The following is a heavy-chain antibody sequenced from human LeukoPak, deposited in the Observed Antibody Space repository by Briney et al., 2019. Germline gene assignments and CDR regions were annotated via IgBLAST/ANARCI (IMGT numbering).Heavy chain of an antibody. CDR3: ARSSGYSSSWTNYYYYYGMDV. V-gene: IGHV1-18*01. CDR2: ISAYNGNT. D-gene: IGHD6-13*01. J-gene: IGHJ6*02. Sequence: ASVKVSCKASGYTFTSYGISWVRQAPGQGLEWMGWISAYNGNTNYAQKLQGRVTMTTDTSTSTAYMELRSLRSDDTAVYYCARSSGYSSSWTNYYYYYGMDVWGQGTTVTVSS. CDR1: GYTFTSYG.